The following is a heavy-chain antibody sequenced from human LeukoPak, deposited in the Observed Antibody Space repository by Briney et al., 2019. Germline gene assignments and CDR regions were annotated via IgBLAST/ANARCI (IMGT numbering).Heavy chain of an antibody. CDR3: ARVNASYGYEGDFDY. CDR1: GFTFSSYA. CDR2: ISFDGSNK. V-gene: IGHV3-30-3*01. J-gene: IGHJ4*02. Sequence: GGSLRLSCAASGFTFSSYAMHWVRQAPGKGLEWVAVISFDGSNKYYADSVKGRFTISRDNSKNTLYLQMNSLRAEDTAVYYCARVNASYGYEGDFDYWGQGTLVTVSS. D-gene: IGHD5-18*01.